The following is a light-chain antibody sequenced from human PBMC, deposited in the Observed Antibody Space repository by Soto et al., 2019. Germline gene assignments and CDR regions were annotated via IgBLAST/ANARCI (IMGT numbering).Light chain of an antibody. Sequence: IQLTQSPSSLSASVGDRVTITCRASQGISSYLAWYQQKPGKAPKLLIYAASTLQSGDPSRLSGSGSGADFTLTISSLQPEDFATYYCQQLNSYPRTFGQGTRLEIK. V-gene: IGKV1-9*01. CDR3: QQLNSYPRT. CDR1: QGISSY. J-gene: IGKJ5*01. CDR2: AAS.